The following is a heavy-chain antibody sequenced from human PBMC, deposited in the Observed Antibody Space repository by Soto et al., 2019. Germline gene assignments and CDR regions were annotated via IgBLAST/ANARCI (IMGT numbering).Heavy chain of an antibody. CDR3: ARDSNPFGVVIRSPEKQKYGMDV. J-gene: IGHJ6*02. CDR1: NYPFTSNG. D-gene: IGHD3-3*01. Sequence: HLVQSGGEVKKPGAQVRFSCKASNYPFTSNGFAWLRQPLGHGLRCRGRTGSYNNNADYPQEFQGRITMTTDTSTTTAVMELRSLTSDDTGVYYCARDSNPFGVVIRSPEKQKYGMDVWGQGTTVIVSS. V-gene: IGHV1-18*01. CDR2: TGSYNNNA.